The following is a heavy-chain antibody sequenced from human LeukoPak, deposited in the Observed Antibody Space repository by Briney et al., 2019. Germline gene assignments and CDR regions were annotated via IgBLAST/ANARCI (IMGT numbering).Heavy chain of an antibody. CDR1: GFTFNNYW. CDR2: INGDGNNV. Sequence: GGSLRLSCAASGFTFNNYWLHWVRQVPGKGLMWVSRINGDGNNVNYADFVKGRFTISRDNAKNTLHLQMNSLRAEDTAVYYCAAGPAGNGHLSSYWGQGTRVTVSS. CDR3: AAGPAGNGHLSSY. J-gene: IGHJ4*02. D-gene: IGHD1-1*01. V-gene: IGHV3-74*01.